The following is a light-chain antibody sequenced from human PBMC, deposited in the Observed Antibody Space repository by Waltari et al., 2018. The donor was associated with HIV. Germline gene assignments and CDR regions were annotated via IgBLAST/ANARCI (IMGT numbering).Light chain of an antibody. CDR1: SRDIDVYKY. CDR3: SSYTTTSTLYV. J-gene: IGLJ1*01. Sequence: STLTQPASVSGSPGQSVTISCTGISRDIDVYKYFPWYQQHPGKAPKLLIYDVSNRPSGVSHRFSGSKSANTASLTISGLQAEDEADYYCSSYTTTSTLYVFGTGTKVTV. V-gene: IGLV2-14*03. CDR2: DVS.